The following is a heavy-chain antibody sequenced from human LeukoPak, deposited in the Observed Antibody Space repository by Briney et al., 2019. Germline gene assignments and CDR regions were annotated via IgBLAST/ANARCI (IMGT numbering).Heavy chain of an antibody. J-gene: IGHJ4*02. V-gene: IGHV4-59*08. CDR2: IYYSGST. D-gene: IGHD6-13*01. CDR3: ATTGSSSSWYVDY. Sequence: PSETLSLTCTVSGGSISSYYWSWIRQPPGKGLEWIGYIYYSGSTNYNPSLKSRVTISVDTSKNQFSLKLSSVTAADTAVYYCATTGSSSSWYVDYWGQGTLVTVSS. CDR1: GGSISSYY.